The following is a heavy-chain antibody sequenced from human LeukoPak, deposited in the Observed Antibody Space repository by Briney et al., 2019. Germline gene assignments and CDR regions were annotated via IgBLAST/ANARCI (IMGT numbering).Heavy chain of an antibody. J-gene: IGHJ6*04. D-gene: IGHD3-10*02. V-gene: IGHV3-23*01. CDR2: ISGSGGST. CDR1: GVTFSRYA. CDR3: AELGITMIGGV. Sequence: PGGSLRLSCAASGVTFSRYAMSWVRQAPGKGLEWVSSISGSGGSTYCADSVKGRFTISRDNSKNTLYLQMNSLRAEDTAVYYCAELGITMIGGVWGKGTTVTISS.